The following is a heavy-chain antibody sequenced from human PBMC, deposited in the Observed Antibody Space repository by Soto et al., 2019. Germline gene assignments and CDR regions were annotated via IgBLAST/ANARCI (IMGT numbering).Heavy chain of an antibody. D-gene: IGHD1-26*01. J-gene: IGHJ4*02. CDR1: GFTFSSYE. V-gene: IGHV3-48*03. CDR3: ARIPWREWDPDDY. Sequence: EVQLLESGGGLVQPGGSLRLSCAASGFTFSSYEMNWVRQAPGKGLEWVSYISSSGSTIYYADSVKGRFTISRDNAKNSLYLQMNSLRAEDTSVYYCARIPWREWDPDDYWGQGTLVTVSS. CDR2: ISSSGSTI.